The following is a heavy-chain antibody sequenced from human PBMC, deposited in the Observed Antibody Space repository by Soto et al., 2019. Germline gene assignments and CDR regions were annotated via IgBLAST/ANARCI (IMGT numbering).Heavy chain of an antibody. V-gene: IGHV1-18*01. CDR3: ARDADYGDYVAIPFDP. D-gene: IGHD4-17*01. Sequence: ASVKGSCKASGYTFTSYGISWVRQAPGQGLEWMGWISAYNGNTNYAQKLQGRVTMTTDTSTSTAYMELRSLRSDDTAVYYCARDADYGDYVAIPFDPWGQGTPVTGSS. J-gene: IGHJ5*02. CDR2: ISAYNGNT. CDR1: GYTFTSYG.